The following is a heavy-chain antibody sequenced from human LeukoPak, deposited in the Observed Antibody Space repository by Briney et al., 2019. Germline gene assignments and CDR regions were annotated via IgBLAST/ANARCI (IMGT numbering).Heavy chain of an antibody. J-gene: IGHJ4*02. Sequence: SETLSLTCTVSGGSISSYYWSWIRQPPGKGLEWIGFIYYSGSTNYNPSLKSRVTISVDTSKNQFSLKLSSVTAADTAVYYCARVYSSSWYYFDYWGQGTLVTVSS. CDR1: GGSISSYY. D-gene: IGHD6-13*01. CDR3: ARVYSSSWYYFDY. CDR2: IYYSGST. V-gene: IGHV4-59*01.